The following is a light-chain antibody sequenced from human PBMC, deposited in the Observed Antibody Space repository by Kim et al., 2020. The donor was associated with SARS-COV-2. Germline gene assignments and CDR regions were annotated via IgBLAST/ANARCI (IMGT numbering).Light chain of an antibody. CDR2: GKN. CDR1: SLRTYY. V-gene: IGLV3-19*01. CDR3: NSRDSSNNHRV. Sequence: ALGPTVRITCQGDSLRTYYASWYQQQPGQAPALVIYGKNNRPSGIPDRFSGSSSGNTASLTITGAQAEDEADYYCNSRDSSNNHRVFGGGTQLTVL. J-gene: IGLJ3*02.